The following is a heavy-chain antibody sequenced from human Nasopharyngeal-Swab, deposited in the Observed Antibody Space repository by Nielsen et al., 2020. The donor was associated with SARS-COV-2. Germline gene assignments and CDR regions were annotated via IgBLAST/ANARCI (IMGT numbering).Heavy chain of an antibody. J-gene: IGHJ3*02. V-gene: IGHV3-33*08. D-gene: IGHD3-22*01. CDR3: ARDSAYYYDSSGYRYDAFDI. Sequence: GESLKISCAASGFTFRSYGMHWVRQAPGKGPEWVAVIWYDGSNKYYADSVKGRFTISRDNSKNTLYLQMNSLRAEDTAVYYCARDSAYYYDSSGYRYDAFDIWGQGTMVTVSS. CDR1: GFTFRSYG. CDR2: IWYDGSNK.